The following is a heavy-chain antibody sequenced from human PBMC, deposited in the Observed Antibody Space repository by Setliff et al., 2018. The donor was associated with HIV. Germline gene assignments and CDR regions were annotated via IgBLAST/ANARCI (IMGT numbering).Heavy chain of an antibody. Sequence: SETLSLTCIVSGGSISRFYWSWIRQPPGKGLEWIGSIYYGGTNYSPSLRSRVTISLDTSKNQFSLRLSSVTAADTALYFCARGFDHGDYEESGYVFYYMDVWGKGTTVTV. CDR1: GGSISRFY. J-gene: IGHJ6*03. CDR3: ARGFDHGDYEESGYVFYYMDV. V-gene: IGHV4-59*01. D-gene: IGHD4-17*01. CDR2: IYYGGT.